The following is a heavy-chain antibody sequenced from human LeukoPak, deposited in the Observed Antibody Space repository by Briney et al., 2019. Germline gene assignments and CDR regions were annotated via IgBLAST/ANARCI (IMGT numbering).Heavy chain of an antibody. D-gene: IGHD2-8*01. CDR2: IETKTNGGTT. CDR3: TAGMGDH. Sequence: GGSLRLSCAASGFTFSHYTMNWVRQAPGKGLEWVGRIETKTNGGTTDYAAPVKGRFTISRDDSQNTLYLQMNSLKTEDTAVYHCTAGMGDHWGQGTLVTVSS. J-gene: IGHJ4*02. V-gene: IGHV3-15*04. CDR1: GFTFSHYT.